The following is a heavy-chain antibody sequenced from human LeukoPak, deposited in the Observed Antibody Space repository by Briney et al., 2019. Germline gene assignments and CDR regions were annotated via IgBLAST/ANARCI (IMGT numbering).Heavy chain of an antibody. D-gene: IGHD3-10*01. CDR1: GYTFTSYD. V-gene: IGHV1-8*01. J-gene: IGHJ6*03. Sequence: VASVKVSCKASGYTFTSYDINWVRQATGQGLEWMGWMNPNSGNTGYAQKFQGRVTMTRNTSISTAYMELSSLRSEDTAVYYCASGGRAMVRGTYYYYMDVWGKGTTVTISS. CDR3: ASGGRAMVRGTYYYYMDV. CDR2: MNPNSGNT.